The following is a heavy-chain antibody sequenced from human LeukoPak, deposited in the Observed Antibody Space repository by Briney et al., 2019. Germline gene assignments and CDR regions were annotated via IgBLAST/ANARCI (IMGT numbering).Heavy chain of an antibody. V-gene: IGHV5-51*01. Sequence: GESLKISCKGSGYSFTSYWIGWVRRMPGKGLEWMGIIYPGDSDTRYSPSFQGQVTISADKSISTAYLQWSSLKASDTAMYYCARVYDYVWGSYRNFDAFDIWGQGTMVTVSS. CDR3: ARVYDYVWGSYRNFDAFDI. CDR2: IYPGDSDT. CDR1: GYSFTSYW. J-gene: IGHJ3*02. D-gene: IGHD3-16*02.